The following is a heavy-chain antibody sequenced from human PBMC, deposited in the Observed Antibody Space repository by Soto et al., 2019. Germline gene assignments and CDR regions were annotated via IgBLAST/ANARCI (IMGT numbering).Heavy chain of an antibody. CDR2: IIPIFGTA. D-gene: IGHD6-13*01. CDR1: GGTFSSYA. V-gene: IGHV1-69*12. CDR3: SAAEDLIAGAAAGC. Sequence: QVQLVQSGAEVKKPGSSVKVSCKASGGTFSSYAISWMRQDPGQGLEWMGGIIPIFGTANYAQKFQGRVTITADESTYTAYMELSSLRSEDTAVYYCSAAEDLIAGAAAGCWGQGCQVTFSS. J-gene: IGHJ4*02.